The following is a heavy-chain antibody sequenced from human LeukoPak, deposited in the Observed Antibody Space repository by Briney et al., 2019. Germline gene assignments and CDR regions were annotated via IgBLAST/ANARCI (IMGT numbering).Heavy chain of an antibody. D-gene: IGHD2-2*01. CDR1: GYTCSNFD. J-gene: IGHJ4*02. V-gene: IGHV1-8*01. CDR3: TRAIRHQLLSDY. Sequence: ASVKVSCKASGYTCSNFDLNWVRQATGQGPEWMGWMNPESGNTGYAQKFQGRVTMTRDSSKSTAYMELISLRFEDTAIYYCTRAIRHQLLSDYWGQGTLVTVSS. CDR2: MNPESGNT.